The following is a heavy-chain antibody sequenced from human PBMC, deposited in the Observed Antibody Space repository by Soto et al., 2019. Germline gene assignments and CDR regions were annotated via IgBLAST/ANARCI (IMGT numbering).Heavy chain of an antibody. J-gene: IGHJ4*02. D-gene: IGHD3-22*01. CDR3: ATQQDYDGCLDS. CDR2: INVGNGDT. V-gene: IGHV1-3*01. CDR1: AFAFTNHT. Sequence: AWVKGSCKASAFAFTNHTMHWVGHARGQRRDWRGWINVGNGDTKYAQKVQGRVSFTRDTPGNTAYLQLNSLIPDDTAVYYCATQQDYDGCLDSWGQGTLVTVSS.